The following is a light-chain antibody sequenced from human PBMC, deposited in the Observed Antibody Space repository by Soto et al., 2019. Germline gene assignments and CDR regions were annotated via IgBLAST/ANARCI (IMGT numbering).Light chain of an antibody. V-gene: IGLV2-18*02. Sequence: QSALTQPPSVSGSPGQSVTISCTGTSTDFVSYNRVSWYQQPPDTAPKLMIYEASNRPSGVPDRFSGSKSGNTASLTISGLQAADEADYYCTSYIRSSTLDYVFGTGTKVTVL. CDR2: EAS. CDR1: STDFVSYNR. CDR3: TSYIRSSTLDYV. J-gene: IGLJ1*01.